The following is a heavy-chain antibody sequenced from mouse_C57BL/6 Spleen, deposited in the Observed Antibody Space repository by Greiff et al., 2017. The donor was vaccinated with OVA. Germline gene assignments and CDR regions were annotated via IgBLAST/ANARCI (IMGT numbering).Heavy chain of an antibody. CDR1: GFTFSSYA. D-gene: IGHD1-1*01. CDR2: ISDGGSYT. V-gene: IGHV5-4*01. CDR3: ARDLLLRYYSMDD. J-gene: IGHJ4*01. Sequence: EVQVVESGGGLVKPGGSLKLSCAASGFTFSSYAMSWVRQTPEKRLEWVATISDGGSYTYYPDNVKGRFTISRDNAKNNMYLQMMHLKSVNTAMYYCARDLLLRYYSMDDWGQGTSVTVSS.